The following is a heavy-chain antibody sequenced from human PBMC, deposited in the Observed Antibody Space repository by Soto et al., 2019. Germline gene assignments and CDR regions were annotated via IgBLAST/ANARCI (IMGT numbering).Heavy chain of an antibody. Sequence: LSCVVSGFTFSSHEMNWVRQAPGKGPEWVAKISESGGSTSYADSVKGRFTISRDNARDSLYLHMDNLRAEDTAVYYCARDRSLIFAVPPYGMDVWGQGTTVPVSS. J-gene: IGHJ6*02. CDR3: ARDRSLIFAVPPYGMDV. CDR2: ISESGGST. V-gene: IGHV3-48*03. D-gene: IGHD3-3*01. CDR1: GFTFSSHE.